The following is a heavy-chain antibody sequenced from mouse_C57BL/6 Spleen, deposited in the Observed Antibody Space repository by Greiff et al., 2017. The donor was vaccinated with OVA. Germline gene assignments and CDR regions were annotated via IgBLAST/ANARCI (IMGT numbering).Heavy chain of an antibody. CDR2: IDPETGGT. J-gene: IGHJ3*01. CDR1: GYTFTDYE. Sequence: VQLQQSGAELVRPGASVTLSCKASGYTFTDYEMHWVKQTPVHGLEWIGAIDPETGGTAYNQKFKGKAILTADKSSSTAYMELRSLTSEDSAVYYCTREDYINFSWFAHWGEGSLVTVSA. D-gene: IGHD2-5*01. V-gene: IGHV1-15*01. CDR3: TREDYINFSWFAH.